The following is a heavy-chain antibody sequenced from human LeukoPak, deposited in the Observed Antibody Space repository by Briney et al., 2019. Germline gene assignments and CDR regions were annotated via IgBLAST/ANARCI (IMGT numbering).Heavy chain of an antibody. Sequence: GGSLRLSCAASGFTFSSYAMSWVRQPPGKGLEWVSAISGSGGSTYYADSVKGRFTISRDNSKNTLYLQMNSLRAEDTAVYYCAKFGGVVVPAATTTDYWGQGTLVTVSS. CDR1: GFTFSSYA. D-gene: IGHD2-2*01. J-gene: IGHJ4*02. V-gene: IGHV3-23*01. CDR2: ISGSGGST. CDR3: AKFGGVVVPAATTTDY.